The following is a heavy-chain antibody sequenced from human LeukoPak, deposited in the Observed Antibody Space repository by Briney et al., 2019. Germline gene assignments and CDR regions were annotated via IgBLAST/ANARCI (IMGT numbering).Heavy chain of an antibody. CDR1: GFTFSNYA. CDR2: ISYDGSNK. V-gene: IGHV3-30-3*01. Sequence: GGSLRLSCAASGFTFSNYAMHWVRQAPGKGLEWVAVISYDGSNKYYADSVKGRFTISRDNSKNTLYLQMNSLRAEDTAVYYCARAHYKYYDFWSGPYYWGQGTLVTVSS. J-gene: IGHJ4*02. D-gene: IGHD3-3*01. CDR3: ARAHYKYYDFWSGPYY.